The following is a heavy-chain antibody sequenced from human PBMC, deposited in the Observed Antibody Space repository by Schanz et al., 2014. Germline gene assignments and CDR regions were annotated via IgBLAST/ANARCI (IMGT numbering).Heavy chain of an antibody. J-gene: IGHJ4*02. V-gene: IGHV3-7*01. Sequence: EVQVVESGGGLVQPGGSLRLSCSASGFTFSDHWMSWVRQPPGKGLEWVANIKGDSSEKNYVDSVKGRFTLSRDNAKNSHYLQMNSLRVEDTAVFYCVKIGYTHWSLDDWGQGILVTVSS. CDR1: GFTFSDHW. CDR2: IKGDSSEK. CDR3: VKIGYTHWSLDD. D-gene: IGHD6-13*01.